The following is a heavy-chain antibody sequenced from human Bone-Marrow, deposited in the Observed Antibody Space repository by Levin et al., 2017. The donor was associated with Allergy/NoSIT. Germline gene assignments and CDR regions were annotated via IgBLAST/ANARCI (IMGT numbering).Heavy chain of an antibody. Sequence: PSETLSLTCTVSGVSIRGCYSWSWVRQPPGKGLEWMGYIWHSGAAYYNPSLQGRATISVDTSKNQYSLNLTSVTTADTAVYYCAREASGGSSEFRYWGQGTLVTVSS. J-gene: IGHJ4*02. CDR3: AREASGGSSEFRY. CDR2: IWHSGAA. V-gene: IGHV4-30-2*01. D-gene: IGHD1-26*01. CDR1: GVSIRGCYS.